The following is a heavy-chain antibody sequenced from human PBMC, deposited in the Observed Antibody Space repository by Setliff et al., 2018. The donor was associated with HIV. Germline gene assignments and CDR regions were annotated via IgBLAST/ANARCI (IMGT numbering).Heavy chain of an antibody. V-gene: IGHV4-34*01. D-gene: IGHD2-8*01. CDR2: INYSGDT. CDR1: GGSLSGDY. Sequence: LSLTCAVYGGSLSGDYWSWIRQPPGKGLEWIGEINYSGDTTYNPSLKSRVSMFIDTSKKESSLKLASVTAADTAVYYCATGLTMAPDHWGQGSLVTVSS. CDR3: ATGLTMAPDH. J-gene: IGHJ4*02.